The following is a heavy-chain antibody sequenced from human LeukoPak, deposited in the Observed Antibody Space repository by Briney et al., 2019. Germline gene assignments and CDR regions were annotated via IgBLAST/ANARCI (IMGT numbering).Heavy chain of an antibody. CDR1: AFTFSSYG. Sequence: GESLRLSCAASAFTFSSYGMHWVRQAPGKGLEWVAVIWYDGSNKYYEDSVKGRFTISRDNSKNTLYLQMNSLRAEDTAVYYCARDGTSVVPAASYYYYGMDVWGQGITVTVSS. J-gene: IGHJ6*02. CDR3: ARDGTSVVPAASYYYYGMDV. D-gene: IGHD2-2*01. V-gene: IGHV3-33*01. CDR2: IWYDGSNK.